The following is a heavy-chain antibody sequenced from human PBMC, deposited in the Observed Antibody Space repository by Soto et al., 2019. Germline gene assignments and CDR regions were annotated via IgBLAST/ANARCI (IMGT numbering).Heavy chain of an antibody. CDR1: GYTFTSYA. CDR3: ARVSAPIAVAGTEGAFDI. CDR2: INAGNGNT. Sequence: ASVKVSCKSSGYTFTSYAMYCVRQAPGQRLEWMGWINAGNGNTKYSQKFQGRVTITRDTSASTAYMELSSLRSEDTAVYYCARVSAPIAVAGTEGAFDIWGQGTMVTVSS. D-gene: IGHD6-19*01. V-gene: IGHV1-3*01. J-gene: IGHJ3*02.